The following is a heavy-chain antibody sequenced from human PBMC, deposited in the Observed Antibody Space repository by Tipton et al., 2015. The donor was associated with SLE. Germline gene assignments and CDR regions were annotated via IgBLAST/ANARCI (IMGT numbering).Heavy chain of an antibody. CDR1: FSSLNDYY. CDR3: ARSQGSMDAFDI. CDR2: VYADGDT. Sequence: TLSLTCSVSFSSLNDYYWNWVRQPAGKGLEWIGRVYADGDTHRNPSLRSRVTMSVDTSKNQFSLKLRSVTAADTAVYFCARSQGSMDAFDIWGQGTMVSVSS. J-gene: IGHJ3*02. V-gene: IGHV4-4*07. D-gene: IGHD6-6*01.